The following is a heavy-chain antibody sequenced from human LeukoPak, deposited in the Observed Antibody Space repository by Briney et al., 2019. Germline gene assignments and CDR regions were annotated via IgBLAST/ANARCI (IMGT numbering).Heavy chain of an antibody. J-gene: IGHJ6*03. Sequence: PGGSLRLSCAASGFTFSSYAMTWVRQAPGKGLEWVSSIRGSGSGTDYADSVEGRFTISRDNSKNTLYLQMNRLRAEDTAVYYCAKGADTAVYYYYMDVWGKGTTVTVSS. CDR1: GFTFSSYA. CDR3: AKGADTAVYYYYMDV. V-gene: IGHV3-23*01. D-gene: IGHD5-18*01. CDR2: IRGSGSGT.